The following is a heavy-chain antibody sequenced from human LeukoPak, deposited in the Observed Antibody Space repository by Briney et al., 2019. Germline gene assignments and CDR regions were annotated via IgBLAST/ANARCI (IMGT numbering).Heavy chain of an antibody. CDR1: GYTFTSYG. V-gene: IGHV1-18*01. J-gene: IGHJ3*02. D-gene: IGHD3-16*02. Sequence: ASVKVSCKASGYTFTSYGISWVRQAPGQGLEWMGWISAYNGNTNYAQKLQGRVTMTTDTSTSTAYMELRSLRSDDTAVYYCARGTFRGVIVPDAFDIWGQGTMVTVSS. CDR3: ARGTFRGVIVPDAFDI. CDR2: ISAYNGNT.